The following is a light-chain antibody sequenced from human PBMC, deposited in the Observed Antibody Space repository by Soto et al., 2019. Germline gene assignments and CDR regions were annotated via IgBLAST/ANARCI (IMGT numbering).Light chain of an antibody. CDR3: QSYDSSLSVV. V-gene: IGLV1-40*01. J-gene: IGLJ2*01. CDR1: SSNIGAGYD. Sequence: QSVLTQPPSVSGAPGQRVTISCTGSSSNIGAGYDVHWYQQLPGTAPKLLIYGNSNRPSGVPDRFSGSKSGTSASLAITKLQAEDGADYYCQSYDSSLSVVFGGGTKLTVL. CDR2: GNS.